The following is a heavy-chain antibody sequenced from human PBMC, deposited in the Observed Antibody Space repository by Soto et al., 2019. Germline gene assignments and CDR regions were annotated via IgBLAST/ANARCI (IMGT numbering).Heavy chain of an antibody. CDR3: ARVSGVVVVPAASRFDP. J-gene: IGHJ5*02. CDR2: IYYSGST. V-gene: IGHV4-31*03. CDR1: GGSISSGGYY. Sequence: SETLSLTCTVSGGSISSGGYYWSWIRQHPGKGLEWIGYIYYSGSTYYNPSLKSRVTISVDTSKNQFSLKLSSVTAADTAVYYCARVSGVVVVPAASRFDPWGQGTLGTVSS. D-gene: IGHD2-2*01.